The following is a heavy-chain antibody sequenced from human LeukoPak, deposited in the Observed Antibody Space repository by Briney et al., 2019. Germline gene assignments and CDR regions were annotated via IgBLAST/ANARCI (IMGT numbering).Heavy chain of an antibody. J-gene: IGHJ4*02. CDR3: ASSTSWYQSSGRYFGP. CDR1: SGSIPSYW. V-gene: IGHV4-59*01. Sequence: PSETLSLTCTVSSGSIPSYWWSWIRQPPGKGLEWIGYMYYSGSTNYNPSLKSRVTISIDTSSRQFSLKLTSVTTADTAVYYCASSTSWYQSSGRYFGPWGQGTLVTVSS. CDR2: MYYSGST. D-gene: IGHD6-13*01.